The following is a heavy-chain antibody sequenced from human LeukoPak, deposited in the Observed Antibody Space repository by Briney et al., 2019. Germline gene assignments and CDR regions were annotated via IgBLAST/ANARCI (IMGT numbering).Heavy chain of an antibody. CDR3: ARSAVGRYYDSSGYYPLFVY. D-gene: IGHD3-22*01. CDR1: GYTFTGYY. CDR2: INPNSGGT. Sequence: ASVKVSCKASGYTFTGYYMHWVRQAPGQGLEWMGWINPNSGGTNYAQKFQGRVTTTRDTSISTAYMELSRLRSDDTAVYYCARSAVGRYYDSSGYYPLFVYWGQGTLVTVSS. J-gene: IGHJ4*02. V-gene: IGHV1-2*02.